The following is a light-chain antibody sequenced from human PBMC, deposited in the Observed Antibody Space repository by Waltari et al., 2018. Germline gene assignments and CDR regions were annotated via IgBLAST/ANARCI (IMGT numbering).Light chain of an antibody. CDR3: QQYDNWPPWT. V-gene: IGKV3-15*01. CDR2: GAS. CDR1: QSVRSN. Sequence: IVMTQSPATLSVSPGERATLSCRASQSVRSNLAWYQQKPGQAPRLLIYGASTRATGIPDRFSGSGSGTEFTLTISSLQSEDSAVYHCQQYDNWPPWTFGQGTKVEIK. J-gene: IGKJ1*01.